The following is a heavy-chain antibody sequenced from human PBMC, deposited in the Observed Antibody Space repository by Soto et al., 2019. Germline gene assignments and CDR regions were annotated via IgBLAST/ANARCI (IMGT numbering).Heavy chain of an antibody. J-gene: IGHJ4*02. CDR3: ARDRSEGTYYFDY. CDR2: IWYDGSNK. CDR1: GFTFSSYG. Sequence: QVQLVESGGGVVQPGRSLRLSCAASGFTFSSYGMHWVRQAPGKGLEWVAVIWYDGSNKYYADSVKGRFTISRDNSKNTLYLQMNSLRAGDTAVYYCARDRSEGTYYFDYWGQGTLVTVSS. D-gene: IGHD1-26*01. V-gene: IGHV3-33*01.